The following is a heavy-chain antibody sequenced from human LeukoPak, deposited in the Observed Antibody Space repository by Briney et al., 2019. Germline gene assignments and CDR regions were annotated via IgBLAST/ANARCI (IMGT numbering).Heavy chain of an antibody. CDR2: ISYDGSNK. CDR3: ARDQLSYCDGDCP. V-gene: IGHV3-30*03. CDR1: GFTFSSYG. D-gene: IGHD2-21*02. Sequence: GRSLRLSCAASGFTFSSYGMHWVRQAPGKGLEWVAVISYDGSNKYYADSVKGRFTISRDNSKNTLYLQMNSLRAEDAAVYYCARDQLSYCDGDCPWGQGTLVTVSS. J-gene: IGHJ5*02.